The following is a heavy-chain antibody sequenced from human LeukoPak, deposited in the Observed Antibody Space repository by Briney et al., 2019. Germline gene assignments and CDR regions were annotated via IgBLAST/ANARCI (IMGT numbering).Heavy chain of an antibody. CDR3: ASSPAYYDILTGYLKPYYFDY. Sequence: SETLSLTCTVSGGSISTYYWNWIRQPPGKGLEWIGYIYYSGSTYYNPSLKSRVTISVDTSKNQFSLKLSSVTAADTAVYYCASSPAYYDILTGYLKPYYFDYWGQGTLVTVSS. CDR2: IYYSGST. J-gene: IGHJ4*02. V-gene: IGHV4-59*06. CDR1: GGSISTYY. D-gene: IGHD3-9*01.